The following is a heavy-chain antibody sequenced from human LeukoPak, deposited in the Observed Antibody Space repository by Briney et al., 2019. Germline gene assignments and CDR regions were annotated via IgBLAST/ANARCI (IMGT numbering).Heavy chain of an antibody. D-gene: IGHD3-3*01. J-gene: IGHJ4*02. V-gene: IGHV3-33*06. Sequence: GGSLRLSCAASGFTFNTHGMHWVCQAPGKGLEWVAAIWFDGSVKHYSDAVKGRFTISRDNSLDTLYLQMNSLRVEDTAMYYCAKDTAIQFLEPAFWGQGTLVTVSS. CDR3: AKDTAIQFLEPAF. CDR2: IWFDGSVK. CDR1: GFTFNTHG.